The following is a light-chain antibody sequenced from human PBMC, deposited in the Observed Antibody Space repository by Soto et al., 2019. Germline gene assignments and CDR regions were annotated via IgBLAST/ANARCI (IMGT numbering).Light chain of an antibody. Sequence: DIQMTQSPASLSASVGDRVTITCRASQYISRYLNWYQKKPGKAPKLLVYDASSLQTGVTPRFSGSGSGTYFSLTISSLQPDDYATYYFQQSFASPPLTFGGGTKVEIK. CDR2: DAS. CDR3: QQSFASPPLT. CDR1: QYISRY. V-gene: IGKV1-39*01. J-gene: IGKJ4*01.